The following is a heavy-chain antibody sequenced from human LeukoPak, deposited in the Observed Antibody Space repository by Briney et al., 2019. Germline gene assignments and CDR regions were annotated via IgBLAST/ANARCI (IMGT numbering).Heavy chain of an antibody. J-gene: IGHJ4*02. CDR3: ARGRDALFQFDY. CDR2: IYDRGANT. CDR1: GFRLSANA. Sequence: ASLRLSCNASGFRLSANAMTKVRQAPGNELEWVPTIYDRGANTNYADPVKSRFTISRDKSKNTLYLQINSLRAEDTAVYHCARGRDALFQFDYWGQGTLVTVSS. V-gene: IGHV3-23*01. D-gene: IGHD2-21*01.